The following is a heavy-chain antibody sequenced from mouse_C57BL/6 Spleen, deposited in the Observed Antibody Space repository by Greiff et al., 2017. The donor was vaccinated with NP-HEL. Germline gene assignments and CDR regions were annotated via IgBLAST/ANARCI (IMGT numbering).Heavy chain of an antibody. CDR2: IYPGDGDT. CDR1: GYAFSSSW. J-gene: IGHJ4*01. V-gene: IGHV1-82*01. D-gene: IGHD1-1*02. Sequence: VKLQESGPELVKPGASVKISCKASGYAFSSSWMNWVKQRPGKGLEWIGRIYPGDGDTNYNGKFKGKATLTADKSSSTAYMQLSSLTSEDSAVYFCARYHYGNAMDYWGQGTSVTVSS. CDR3: ARYHYGNAMDY.